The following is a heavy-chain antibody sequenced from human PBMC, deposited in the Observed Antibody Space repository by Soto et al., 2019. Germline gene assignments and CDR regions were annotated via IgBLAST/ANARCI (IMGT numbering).Heavy chain of an antibody. CDR2: ISAYNGNT. J-gene: IGHJ4*02. V-gene: IGHV1-18*04. CDR1: GYSFTGYS. Sequence: ASVKVSCKASGYSFTGYSMHWVRQAPGQGLEWMGWISAYNGNTNYAQKLQGRVTMTTDTSTSTAYMELRSLRSDDTAVYYCARTDYDYVWRPFDYWGQGTLVTVSS. D-gene: IGHD3-16*01. CDR3: ARTDYDYVWRPFDY.